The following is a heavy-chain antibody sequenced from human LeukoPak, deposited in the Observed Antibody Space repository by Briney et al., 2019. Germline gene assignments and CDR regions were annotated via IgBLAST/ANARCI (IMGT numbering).Heavy chain of an antibody. J-gene: IGHJ3*02. CDR3: ARDPSHHSGTFDI. CDR2: INHSGST. D-gene: IGHD2-15*01. CDR1: GGSFSGYY. Sequence: SETLSLTCAVYGGSFSGYYWSWIRQPPGKGLEWIGEINHSGSTNYNPSLKSRVTISVDTSKNQFSLRLRSVTAADTAVYYCARDPSHHSGTFDIWGQGTMVTVSS. V-gene: IGHV4-34*01.